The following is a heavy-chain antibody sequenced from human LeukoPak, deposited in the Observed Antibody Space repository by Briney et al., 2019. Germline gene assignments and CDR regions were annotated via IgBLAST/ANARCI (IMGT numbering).Heavy chain of an antibody. CDR3: AREGLGIAAARWFDH. Sequence: SETLSLTCTVSGGSISSYYWSWLRQPPGKGLEWIGYIYYSGSTNYNPSLKSRVTISVDTSKNQFSLKLSSVTAADTAVYYCAREGLGIAAARWFDHWGLGTLVTVSS. D-gene: IGHD6-13*01. J-gene: IGHJ5*02. CDR1: GGSISSYY. V-gene: IGHV4-59*01. CDR2: IYYSGST.